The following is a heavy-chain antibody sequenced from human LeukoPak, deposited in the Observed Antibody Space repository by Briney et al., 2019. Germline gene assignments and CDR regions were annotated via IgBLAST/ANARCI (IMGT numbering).Heavy chain of an antibody. CDR2: ISGSSSYI. CDR1: GFTFSTYN. CDR3: AKGTIVVVVPATNFDY. J-gene: IGHJ4*02. D-gene: IGHD2-15*01. Sequence: GGSLRLSCAASGFTFSTYNMNWVRQAPGKGLEWVSSISGSSSYIYYADSVKGRFSISRDNAKNSLYLQMNSLRAEDTAVYYCAKGTIVVVVPATNFDYWGQGTLVTVSS. V-gene: IGHV3-21*04.